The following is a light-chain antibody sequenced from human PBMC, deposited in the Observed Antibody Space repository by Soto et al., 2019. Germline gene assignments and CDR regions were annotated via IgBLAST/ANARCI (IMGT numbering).Light chain of an antibody. CDR3: QQYGNSPWT. Sequence: ETVLTQSPGTLSLSPGERATLSCRAGQSVSGTSLAWYQQRPGQTPRLLIYGASTRATGIPDRFSGSGSGTDFTLTISRLEPEDFAVYFCQQYGNSPWTFGQGTKVEIK. V-gene: IGKV3-20*01. CDR1: QSVSGTS. J-gene: IGKJ1*01. CDR2: GAS.